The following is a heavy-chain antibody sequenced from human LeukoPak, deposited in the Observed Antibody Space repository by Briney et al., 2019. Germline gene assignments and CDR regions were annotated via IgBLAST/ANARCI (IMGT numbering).Heavy chain of an antibody. J-gene: IGHJ4*02. CDR3: ARSARSEAADY. V-gene: IGHV1-3*01. Sequence: GGSLRLSCAASGFTFSSYSMNWVRQAPGQRLEWMGWINAGNRNTKYSQKFQGRVTITRDTSATIAYMELSSLRSEDTAVYYCARSARSEAADYWGQGTLVTVSS. CDR1: GFTFSSYS. CDR2: INAGNRNT.